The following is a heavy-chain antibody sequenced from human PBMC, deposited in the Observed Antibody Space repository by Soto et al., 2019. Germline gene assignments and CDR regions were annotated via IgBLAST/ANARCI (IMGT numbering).Heavy chain of an antibody. D-gene: IGHD2-8*02. CDR1: GGSFSGYY. V-gene: IGHV4-34*01. J-gene: IGHJ4*02. Sequence: SETLSLTCAVYGGSFSGYYWSWIRQPPGKGLEWIGEINHSGSTNYNPSLKSRVTISVDTSKNQFSLRLTSVTAADTAVYYCARDKITGLFDYWGQGTLVTVSS. CDR2: INHSGST. CDR3: ARDKITGLFDY.